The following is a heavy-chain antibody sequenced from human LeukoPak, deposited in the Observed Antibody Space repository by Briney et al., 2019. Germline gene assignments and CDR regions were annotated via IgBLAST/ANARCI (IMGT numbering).Heavy chain of an antibody. V-gene: IGHV4-61*02. Sequence: SQTLSLTCTVSGGSINSGNYYWSWMRQPAGTGLEWIGRIHIGGSTTYNPSLRSRVTISIDTSNNQFSLRLSSVTAADTAVYYCVGLRFLEWTPTRIFDYWGQGTLVTVSS. J-gene: IGHJ4*02. CDR2: IHIGGST. D-gene: IGHD3-3*01. CDR1: GGSINSGNYY. CDR3: VGLRFLEWTPTRIFDY.